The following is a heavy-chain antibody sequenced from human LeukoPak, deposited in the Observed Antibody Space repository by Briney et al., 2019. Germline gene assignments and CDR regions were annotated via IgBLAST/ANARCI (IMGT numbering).Heavy chain of an antibody. J-gene: IGHJ4*02. V-gene: IGHV1-8*02. CDR3: ARTSGQWLGRVPMGY. D-gene: IGHD6-19*01. CDR2: MNPNSGNT. CDR1: GYTFTSYY. Sequence: GASVKVSCKASGYTFTSYYMHWVRQATGQGLEWMGWMNPNSGNTGYAQKFQGRVTMTRNTSISTAYMELSSLRSEDTAVYYCARTSGQWLGRVPMGYWGQGTLVTVSS.